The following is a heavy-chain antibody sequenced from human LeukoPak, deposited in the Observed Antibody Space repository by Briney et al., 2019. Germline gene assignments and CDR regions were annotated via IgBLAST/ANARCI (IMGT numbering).Heavy chain of an antibody. J-gene: IGHJ3*01. Sequence: GASLEISCEAFGYSFTGHWIGWVRQLPGRGLEFMGTIYPGDSDTRYSPSFEGRVIISVDKSISTAYLQWSGLKASDTAMYYCARYGKSGTYSHGFDVWGQGTMVIVSS. V-gene: IGHV5-51*01. CDR3: ARYGKSGTYSHGFDV. CDR2: IYPGDSDT. D-gene: IGHD3-10*01. CDR1: GYSFTGHW.